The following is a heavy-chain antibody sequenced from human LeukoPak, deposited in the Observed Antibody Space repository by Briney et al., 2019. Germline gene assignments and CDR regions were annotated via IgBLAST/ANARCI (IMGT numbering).Heavy chain of an antibody. Sequence: GGSLRLSCAASGFAFSTYSMGWVRQAPGKGLEWVAFIQYDGSNKYYADSVKGRFTISRDNSKNTLYLQMNSLRAEDTAVYYCAKDRISYYYDSSGYFLFPDYWGQGTLVTVSS. V-gene: IGHV3-30*02. CDR2: IQYDGSNK. CDR1: GFAFSTYS. D-gene: IGHD3-22*01. J-gene: IGHJ4*02. CDR3: AKDRISYYYDSSGYFLFPDY.